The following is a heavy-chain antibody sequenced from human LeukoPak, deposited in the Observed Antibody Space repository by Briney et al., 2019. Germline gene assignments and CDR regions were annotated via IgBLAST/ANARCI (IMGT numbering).Heavy chain of an antibody. V-gene: IGHV3-20*04. CDR2: INWNGGST. Sequence: GGSLRLSCAASGFTFDDYGMSWVRQAPGKGLEWVSGINWNGGSTSYADSVKGRFTISRDNAKNSLYLQMNSLRAEDTALYYCARVVSSSWYNDAFDIWGQGSMVTVSS. J-gene: IGHJ3*02. CDR3: ARVVSSSWYNDAFDI. D-gene: IGHD6-13*01. CDR1: GFTFDDYG.